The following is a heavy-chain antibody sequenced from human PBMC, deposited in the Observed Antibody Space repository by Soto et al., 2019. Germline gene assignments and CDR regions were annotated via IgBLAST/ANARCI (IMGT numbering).Heavy chain of an antibody. CDR3: ARGILGYCSGGSCQTYYYMDV. CDR2: ISSNGGST. Sequence: GGSLRLSCAASGFTFSSYAMHWVRQAPGKGLEYVSAISSNGGSTYYANSVKGRFTISRDNSKNTLYLQMGSLRAEDMAVYYCARGILGYCSGGSCQTYYYMDVWGKGTTVTVSS. D-gene: IGHD2-15*01. CDR1: GFTFSSYA. V-gene: IGHV3-64*01. J-gene: IGHJ6*03.